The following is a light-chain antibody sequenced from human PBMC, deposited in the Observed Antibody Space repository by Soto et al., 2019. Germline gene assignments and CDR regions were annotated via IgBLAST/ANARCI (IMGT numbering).Light chain of an antibody. Sequence: EIVLTQSPATLSSSPGERATLSCRASQTVGVRLAWYQHKPGQAPRLIIYAVSTRATGIPDRFSGSGSGTDFTLTISRLEPEDSALYFCQQYRPSPAISFGQGTRLE. CDR3: QQYRPSPAIS. V-gene: IGKV3-20*01. CDR1: QTVGVR. J-gene: IGKJ5*01. CDR2: AVS.